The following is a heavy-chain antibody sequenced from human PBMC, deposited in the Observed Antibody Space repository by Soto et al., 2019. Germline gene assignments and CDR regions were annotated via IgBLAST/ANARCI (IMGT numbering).Heavy chain of an antibody. J-gene: IGHJ6*02. CDR1: GGSISRGDYY. CDR2: IYYSGST. CDR3: ARDRFLEWLTRDYYYGMDV. D-gene: IGHD3-3*01. V-gene: IGHV4-30-4*02. Sequence: PSETLSLTCTVSGGSISRGDYYWSWIRQPPGKGLEWIGYIYYSGSTYYNPSLKSRVTISVDTSKNQFSLKLSSVTAADTAAYYCARDRFLEWLTRDYYYGMDVWGQGTTVTVSS.